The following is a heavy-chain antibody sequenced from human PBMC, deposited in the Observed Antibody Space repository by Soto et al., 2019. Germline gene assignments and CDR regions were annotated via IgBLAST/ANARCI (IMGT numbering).Heavy chain of an antibody. Sequence: SETLSLTCTVSGGSISSYYWSWIRQPPGKGLEWIGYIYYSGSTNYNPSLKSRVTISVDTSKNQFSLKLSSVTAADTAVYYCARGAVYDYIWGSYRPGIFDPWGQGTLVTVSS. CDR1: GGSISSYY. CDR2: IYYSGST. CDR3: ARGAVYDYIWGSYRPGIFDP. D-gene: IGHD3-16*02. V-gene: IGHV4-59*01. J-gene: IGHJ5*02.